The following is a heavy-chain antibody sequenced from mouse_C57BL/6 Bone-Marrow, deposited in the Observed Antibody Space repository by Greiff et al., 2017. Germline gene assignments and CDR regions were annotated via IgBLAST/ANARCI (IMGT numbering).Heavy chain of an antibody. CDR2: IDPENGDT. CDR1: GFNIKDDY. Sequence: VHVKQSGAELVRPGASVKLSCTASGFNIKDDYMHWVKQRPEQGLEWIGWIDPENGDTEYASKFHGKATITADSSSITAYLQLSSLTSEYPGVYYCTTYAMDYWGQGTSVTVSS. CDR3: TTYAMDY. V-gene: IGHV14-4*01. J-gene: IGHJ4*01.